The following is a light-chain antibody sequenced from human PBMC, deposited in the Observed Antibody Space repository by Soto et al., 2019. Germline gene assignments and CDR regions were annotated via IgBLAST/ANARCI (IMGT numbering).Light chain of an antibody. Sequence: QSALTQPASVSGSPGQSITISCTGTSSDVGGYNYVSWYQQHPGKAPQLMIYDVSSRPSGVSLRFSGSKSGNTASLNISGLQAEDEAYYFCSSYTAITTTRVFGGGTQLTVL. V-gene: IGLV2-14*03. J-gene: IGLJ2*01. CDR3: SSYTAITTTRV. CDR2: DVS. CDR1: SSDVGGYNY.